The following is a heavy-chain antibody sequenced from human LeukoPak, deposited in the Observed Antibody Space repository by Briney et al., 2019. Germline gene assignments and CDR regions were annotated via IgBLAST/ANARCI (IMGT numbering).Heavy chain of an antibody. CDR3: AKARPNYYGSGSYEGWFDP. Sequence: GGSLRLSCAASGLTFSSYAMSWVRQAPGKGLEWVSAISGSGGSTYYADSVKGRFTISRDNSKNTLYLQMNSLRAEDTAVYYCAKARPNYYGSGSYEGWFDPWGQGTLVTVSS. CDR1: GLTFSSYA. V-gene: IGHV3-23*01. CDR2: ISGSGGST. D-gene: IGHD3-10*01. J-gene: IGHJ5*02.